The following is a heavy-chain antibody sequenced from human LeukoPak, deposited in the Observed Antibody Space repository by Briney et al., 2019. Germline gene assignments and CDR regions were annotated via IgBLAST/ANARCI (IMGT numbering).Heavy chain of an antibody. CDR3: ARDRGSYTIGYFDY. J-gene: IGHJ4*02. D-gene: IGHD1-1*01. CDR2: ISSSSSYI. V-gene: IGHV3-21*01. CDR1: GFTFSSYS. Sequence: GGSLRLSCAASGFTFSSYSMNWVRQAPGKGLEWVSSISSSSSYIYYADSVKGRFTISRENAKNSLYLQMNGLRAEDTAVYYCARDRGSYTIGYFDYWGQGTLVTVSS.